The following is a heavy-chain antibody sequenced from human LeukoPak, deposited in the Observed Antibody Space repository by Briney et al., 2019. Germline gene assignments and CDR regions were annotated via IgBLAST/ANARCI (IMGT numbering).Heavy chain of an antibody. Sequence: SQTLSLTCAISGDSVSSNSAAWNWLRQSPSRGLEWLGRTYYRSKWYNEYAVSVKSRITINPDTSKNQFSLQLNSVTPEDTAVYYCARAGWYSSSSVFDYWGQGTLVTVSS. V-gene: IGHV6-1*01. CDR1: GDSVSSNSAA. CDR3: ARAGWYSSSSVFDY. J-gene: IGHJ4*02. D-gene: IGHD6-6*01. CDR2: TYYRSKWYN.